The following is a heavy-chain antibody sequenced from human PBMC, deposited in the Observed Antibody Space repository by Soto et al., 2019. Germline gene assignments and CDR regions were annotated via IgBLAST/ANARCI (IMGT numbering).Heavy chain of an antibody. J-gene: IGHJ6*02. CDR1: GGTFSSYT. V-gene: IGHV1-69*02. CDR3: ARGPYYYDSSGYPYGMDV. CDR2: IIPILGIA. Sequence: VASVKVSCKASGGTFSSYTISWVRQAPGQGLEWMGRIIPILGIANYAQKFQGRVTITADKSTSTAYMELSSLRSEDTAVYYCARGPYYYDSSGYPYGMDVWGQGTTVTVSS. D-gene: IGHD3-22*01.